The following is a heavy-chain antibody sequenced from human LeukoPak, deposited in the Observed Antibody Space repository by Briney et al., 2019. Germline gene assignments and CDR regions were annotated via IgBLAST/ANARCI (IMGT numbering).Heavy chain of an antibody. J-gene: IGHJ4*02. V-gene: IGHV3-33*01. CDR3: ARDNYGPDY. D-gene: IGHD5-24*01. CDR1: GFTFSRYG. CDR2: IWYDGSNK. Sequence: GRSLRLSCAASGFTFSRYGMHWVRQAPGKGLEWVAVIWYDGSNKYYADSVKGRFTISRENSKNTLYLQMNSLRAEDTAVYYCARDNYGPDYWGQGTLVTVSS.